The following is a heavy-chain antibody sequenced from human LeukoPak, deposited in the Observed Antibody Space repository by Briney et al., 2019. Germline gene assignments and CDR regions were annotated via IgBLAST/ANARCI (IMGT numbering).Heavy chain of an antibody. CDR3: AREGKGNYYDSSGFLDY. Sequence: GGSLRLSCAASGFTFSSSAMSWVRQAPGKGLEWVSYISSSGSTIYYADSVKGRFTISRDNAKNSLYLQMNSLRAEDTAVYYCAREGKGNYYDSSGFLDYWGQGTLVTVSS. D-gene: IGHD3-22*01. CDR1: GFTFSSSA. V-gene: IGHV3-48*03. J-gene: IGHJ4*02. CDR2: ISSSGSTI.